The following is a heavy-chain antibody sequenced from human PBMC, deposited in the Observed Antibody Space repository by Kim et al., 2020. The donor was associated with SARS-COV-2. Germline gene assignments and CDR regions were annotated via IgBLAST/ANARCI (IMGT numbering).Heavy chain of an antibody. J-gene: IGHJ4*02. CDR1: GFTSSDHF. V-gene: IGHV3-72*01. D-gene: IGHD1-26*01. CDR3: ARIRGMYGD. Sequence: GSLRLSCAASGFTSSDHFIDWVRQAPGKGLEWLGRTKNNAYSYITEYAASLQGRFTISRDNSKNSVFLQMNSLKTEDTAVYYCARIRGMYGDWGQGTLVSVSS. CDR2: TKNNAYSYIT.